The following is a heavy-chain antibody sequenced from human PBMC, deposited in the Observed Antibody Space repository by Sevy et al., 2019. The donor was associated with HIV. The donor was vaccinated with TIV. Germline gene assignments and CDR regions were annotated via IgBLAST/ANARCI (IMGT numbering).Heavy chain of an antibody. CDR2: IWDDGTNK. Sequence: GGSLRLSCAASGFNFSSYAMHWVRQPPGKGLEWVAVIWDDGTNKYYADSVKGRFTISRENSANMLYLQVNFLRVDDTAMYYCARDRQSGSSSSDYWGQGILVTVSS. CDR1: GFNFSSYA. D-gene: IGHD6-6*01. CDR3: ARDRQSGSSSSDY. V-gene: IGHV3-33*01. J-gene: IGHJ4*02.